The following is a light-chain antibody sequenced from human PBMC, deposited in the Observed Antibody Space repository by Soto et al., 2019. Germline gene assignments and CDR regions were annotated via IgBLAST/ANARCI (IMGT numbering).Light chain of an antibody. CDR2: AAS. V-gene: IGKV1-9*01. CDR1: QGISSY. J-gene: IGKJ5*01. CDR3: QQLNSYLSIP. Sequence: DIQLTQSPSFLSASVGDRVTITCRASQGISSYLAWYQQKPGKAPKLLIYAASTLQSGVPSRFSGSGSGTEFPLTISSLQPEDFETYYCQQLNSYLSIPFGQGTRLEIK.